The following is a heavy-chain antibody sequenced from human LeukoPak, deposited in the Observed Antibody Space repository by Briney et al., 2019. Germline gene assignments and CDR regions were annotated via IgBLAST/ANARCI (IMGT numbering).Heavy chain of an antibody. CDR2: IGNSGDDT. V-gene: IGHV3-23*01. CDR3: ATGYCSTTNCRRDY. D-gene: IGHD2-2*01. J-gene: IGHJ4*02. CDR1: GFTFSSYA. Sequence: GGSLRLSCAASGFTFSSYAMNWVRQAPGKGLEWVSGIGNSGDDTYYADSVKGRFTISRDNSKNTVYLQMNGLRAEDTAVYYCATGYCSTTNCRRDYWGQGTLVTVST.